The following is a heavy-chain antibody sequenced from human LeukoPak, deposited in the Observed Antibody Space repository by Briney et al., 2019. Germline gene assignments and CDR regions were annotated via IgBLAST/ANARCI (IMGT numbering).Heavy chain of an antibody. CDR3: ARGSYCSGGSCYSAY. CDR2: ISSNGGTT. CDR1: GFTFSSSA. Sequence: GGSLRLSCAASGFTFSSSAMHWVRQAPGKGLEYVSAISSNGGTTYYANCVKGRLTISRDNSKNTLYLQMGSLRDEDMAVYYCARGSYCSGGSCYSAYWGQGTLVTVSS. J-gene: IGHJ4*02. D-gene: IGHD2-15*01. V-gene: IGHV3-64*01.